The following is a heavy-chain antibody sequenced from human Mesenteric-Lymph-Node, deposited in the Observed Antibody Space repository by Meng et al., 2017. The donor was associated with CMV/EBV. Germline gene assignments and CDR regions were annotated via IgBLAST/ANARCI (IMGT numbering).Heavy chain of an antibody. D-gene: IGHD6-13*01. CDR1: GGTFSSYA. CDR2: IIPIFGTA. CDR3: ARDIPYSSSWPSYYYYGMDV. Sequence: SVKVSCKASGGTFSSYAISWVRQAPGQGLEWMGGIIPIFGTANYAQKFQGRVTITTDESTSTAYMELSSLRSEDTAVYYCARDIPYSSSWPSYYYYGMDVWGQGTTVTVSS. J-gene: IGHJ6*02. V-gene: IGHV1-69*05.